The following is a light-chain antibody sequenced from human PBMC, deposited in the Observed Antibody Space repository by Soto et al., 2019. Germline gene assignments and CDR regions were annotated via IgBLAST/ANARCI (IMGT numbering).Light chain of an antibody. CDR1: QSISSW. J-gene: IGKJ1*01. V-gene: IGKV1-5*03. CDR2: RAS. Sequence: DIQMTQSPSTLSASVGDRVTITCRASQSISSWLAWYQQKPGQAPRLLMYRASSLESGVPSRFSGSGSGTEFPPTISSLQPDDFATYYCQQYNSYWTFGQGTKVEIK. CDR3: QQYNSYWT.